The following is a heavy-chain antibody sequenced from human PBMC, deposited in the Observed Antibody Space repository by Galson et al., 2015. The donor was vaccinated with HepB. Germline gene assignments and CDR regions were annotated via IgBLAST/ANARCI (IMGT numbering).Heavy chain of an antibody. V-gene: IGHV3-21*01. CDR2: ISSSSSYI. D-gene: IGHD2-21*02. CDR3: ARVPYCGGDCYSRGEVYFDY. CDR1: GFTFSSYS. Sequence: SLRLSCAASGFTFSSYSMNWVRQAPGKGLEWVSSISSSSSYIYYADSVKGRFTISRDNAKNSLYLQMNSLRAEDTAVYYCARVPYCGGDCYSRGEVYFDYWGQGTLVTVSS. J-gene: IGHJ4*02.